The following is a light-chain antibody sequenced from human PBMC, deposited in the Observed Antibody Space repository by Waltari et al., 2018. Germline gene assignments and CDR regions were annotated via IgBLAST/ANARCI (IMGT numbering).Light chain of an antibody. CDR2: KAS. V-gene: IGKV1-5*03. CDR1: QRISYW. CDR3: QQYNTYPAT. J-gene: IGKJ2*01. Sequence: DIQMTQSPSSLSASVGDRVTITCRASQRISYWLAWYQQKPGKAPKLLVYKASSLESGVPSRFSGSVSGTEYTLTINSLQPDDFATYYCQQYNTYPATFGQGTKVEIK.